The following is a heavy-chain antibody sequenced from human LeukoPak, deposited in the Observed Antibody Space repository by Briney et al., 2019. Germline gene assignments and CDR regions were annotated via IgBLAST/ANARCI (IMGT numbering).Heavy chain of an antibody. D-gene: IGHD5-18*01. CDR2: IKQDGSEK. Sequence: GGSLRLSFAASGFTFISYWLSWVGQAPGKGLEWVANIKQDGSEKYYVDSVKGRFTISRDNAKNSLYLQMNSLRAEDTAVYYGARFGIQLWLLGRSGFDYWGQGTLVTVSS. V-gene: IGHV3-7*01. CDR1: GFTFISYW. J-gene: IGHJ4*02. CDR3: ARFGIQLWLLGRSGFDY.